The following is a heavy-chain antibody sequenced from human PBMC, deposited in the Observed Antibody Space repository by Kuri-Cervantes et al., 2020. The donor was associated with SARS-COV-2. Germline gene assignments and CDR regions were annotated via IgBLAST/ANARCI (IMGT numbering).Heavy chain of an antibody. V-gene: IGHV3-30-3*01. Sequence: GESLKISCAASGFTFSSYAMHWVRQAPGKGLEWVAVISYDGSNKYYADSVKGRFTISRDNSKNTLYLQMNSLRAEDTAVYYCAREPHIVPAAIYYYYYYGMDVWGQGTTVTVSS. CDR2: ISYDGSNK. CDR3: AREPHIVPAAIYYYYYYGMDV. J-gene: IGHJ6*02. CDR1: GFTFSSYA. D-gene: IGHD2-2*01.